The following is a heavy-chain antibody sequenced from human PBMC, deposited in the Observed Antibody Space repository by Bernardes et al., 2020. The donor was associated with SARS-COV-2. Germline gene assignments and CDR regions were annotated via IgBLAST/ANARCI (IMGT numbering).Heavy chain of an antibody. Sequence: GGSLRLSCAASGFTFSDYYMSWIRQAPGKGLEWVSYISSSSSYTKYADSVKGRFTISRDNAKNSLYLQMNSLRAEDTAVYYCATEQWLAPVQHWGQGTLVTVSS. J-gene: IGHJ1*01. CDR1: GFTFSDYY. CDR3: ATEQWLAPVQH. V-gene: IGHV3-11*06. D-gene: IGHD6-19*01. CDR2: ISSSSSYT.